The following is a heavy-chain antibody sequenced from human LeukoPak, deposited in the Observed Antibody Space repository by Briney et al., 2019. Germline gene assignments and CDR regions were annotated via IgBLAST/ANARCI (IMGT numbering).Heavy chain of an antibody. J-gene: IGHJ4*02. CDR1: GFDFRSNW. CDR3: AKDHYWSIDY. V-gene: IGHV3-74*01. CDR2: IKGDGIST. D-gene: IGHD3-3*01. Sequence: PGGSLRLSCAASGFDFRSNWMHWVRHAPGRGLVWVSRIKGDGISTNYADSVKGRFTISRDIAKNTLYLQMNSLRAEDTGVYYCAKDHYWSIDYWGRGTLVTVSS.